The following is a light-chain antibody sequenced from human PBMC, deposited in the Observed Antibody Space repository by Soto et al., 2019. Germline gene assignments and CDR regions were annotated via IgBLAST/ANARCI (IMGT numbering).Light chain of an antibody. CDR1: SSDVGASDF. V-gene: IGLV2-23*02. J-gene: IGLJ1*01. CDR3: FSYAGAGTFV. Sequence: QPVLTQPASVSESPGQSITISCTGTSSDVGASDFVSWYQQHPGKAPELIIYEVNRRPSGVSDRLSGSKSANTASLTISGLQAEDEADYYCFSYAGAGTFVFGTGTKLTVL. CDR2: EVN.